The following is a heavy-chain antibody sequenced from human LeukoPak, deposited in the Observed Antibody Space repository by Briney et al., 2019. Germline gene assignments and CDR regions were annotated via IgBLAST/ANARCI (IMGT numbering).Heavy chain of an antibody. CDR2: IWYDGSNK. Sequence: PGGSLRLSCAASGFTFSSYAMHWVPHAPGKGLEWVAVIWYDGSNKYYADSVKGRFTISRDHSKNTLYLQMKSLRAEDTAVYYGARELEIAVAGTLGYWGQGTLVTVSS. V-gene: IGHV3-33*01. D-gene: IGHD6-19*01. CDR1: GFTFSSYA. J-gene: IGHJ4*02. CDR3: ARELEIAVAGTLGY.